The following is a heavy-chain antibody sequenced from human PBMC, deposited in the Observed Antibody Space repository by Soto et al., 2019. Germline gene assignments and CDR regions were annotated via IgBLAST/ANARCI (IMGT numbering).Heavy chain of an antibody. CDR3: ARDGSYGCYNNWFDP. CDR2: IWYDGSNK. CDR1: GFTFSSYG. J-gene: IGHJ5*02. D-gene: IGHD3-10*01. V-gene: IGHV3-33*01. Sequence: QVQLVESGGGVVQPGRSLRLSCAASGFTFSSYGMHWVRQAPGKGLEWVAVIWYDGSNKYYADSVKGRFNISRDNSKNTLYLQMNSLRAEDTAVYYCARDGSYGCYNNWFDPWGQGTLVTVSS.